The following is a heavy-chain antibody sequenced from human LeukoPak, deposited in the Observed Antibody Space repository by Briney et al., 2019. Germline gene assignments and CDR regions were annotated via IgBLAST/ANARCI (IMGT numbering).Heavy chain of an antibody. V-gene: IGHV1-69*02. Sequence: ASGGTFSSYXISWVRQAPGQGLEWMGRIIPILGIANYAQKFQGRVTITADKSTSTAYMELSSLRSEDTAVYYCASASYYYDSSGYSYYWGQGTLVTVSS. D-gene: IGHD3-22*01. CDR1: GGTFSSYX. J-gene: IGHJ4*02. CDR3: ASASYYYDSSGYSYY. CDR2: IIPILGIA.